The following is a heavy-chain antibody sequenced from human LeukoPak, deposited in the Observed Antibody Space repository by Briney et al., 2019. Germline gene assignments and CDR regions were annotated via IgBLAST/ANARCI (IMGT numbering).Heavy chain of an antibody. CDR2: MSGSGGST. D-gene: IGHD3-3*01. CDR3: AKDKSIFGVGLNWFDP. Sequence: PGGSLRLSCAASGFTFSSYAMSWVRQAPGKGLEWVSAMSGSGGSTYYADSVKGRFTISRDNSKNTLYLQMNSLRAEDTAVYYCAKDKSIFGVGLNWFDPWGQGTLVTVSS. J-gene: IGHJ5*02. CDR1: GFTFSSYA. V-gene: IGHV3-23*01.